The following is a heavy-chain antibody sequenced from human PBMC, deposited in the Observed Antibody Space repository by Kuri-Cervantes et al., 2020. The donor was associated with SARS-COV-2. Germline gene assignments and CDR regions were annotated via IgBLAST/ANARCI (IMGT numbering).Heavy chain of an antibody. J-gene: IGHJ3*02. CDR3: AALPYSGYDGDAFDI. CDR1: GYTFTSYD. V-gene: IGHV1-8*01. D-gene: IGHD5-12*01. Sequence: ASVKVSCKASGYTFTSYDINWVRQATGQGLEWMGWMNPNSGNTGYARKFQERVTITRDMSTSTAYMELSSLRSEDSAVYYCAALPYSGYDGDAFDIWGQGTMVTVSS. CDR2: MNPNSGNT.